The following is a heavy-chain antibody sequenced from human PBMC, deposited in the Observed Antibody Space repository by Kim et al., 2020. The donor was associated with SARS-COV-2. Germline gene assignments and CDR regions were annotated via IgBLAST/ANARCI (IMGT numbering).Heavy chain of an antibody. CDR3: AREYSEWLSLYYFDY. Sequence: DSVKGRFTISRDNAKNSLYLQMNSLRAEDTAVYYCAREYSEWLSLYYFDYWGQGTLVTVSS. J-gene: IGHJ4*02. V-gene: IGHV3-7*03. D-gene: IGHD3-3*01.